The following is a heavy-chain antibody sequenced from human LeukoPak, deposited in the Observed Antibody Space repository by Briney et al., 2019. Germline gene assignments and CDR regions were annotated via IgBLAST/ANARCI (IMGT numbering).Heavy chain of an antibody. CDR3: AKGVSRGVDPTGLEY. CDR1: GFPFSSYG. Sequence: GGSLRLSCVASGFPFSSYGMHWVRQAPGKGPEWVAVISSDGGDRYYANFVKGRFTISRDNSKNTLFLQTNSMRPEDTAVYYCAKGVSRGVDPTGLEYWGQGTLVTVSS. V-gene: IGHV3-30*18. D-gene: IGHD1-1*01. CDR2: ISSDGGDR. J-gene: IGHJ4*02.